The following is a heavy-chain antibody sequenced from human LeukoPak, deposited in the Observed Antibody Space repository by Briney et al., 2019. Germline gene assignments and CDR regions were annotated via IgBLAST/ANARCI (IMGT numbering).Heavy chain of an antibody. Sequence: GASVKVSCKASGYTFTGYYMHWVRQAPGQGLEWMGWINPNSGGTNYAQKFQGRVTMTRDTSISTAYMDLSRLRSDDTAVYYCAREALGYYYYMDVWGKGTTVTVSS. CDR3: AREALGYYYYMDV. CDR2: INPNSGGT. CDR1: GYTFTGYY. V-gene: IGHV1-2*02. J-gene: IGHJ6*03.